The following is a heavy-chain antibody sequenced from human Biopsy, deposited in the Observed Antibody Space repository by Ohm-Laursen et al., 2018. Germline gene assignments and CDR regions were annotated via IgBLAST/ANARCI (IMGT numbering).Heavy chain of an antibody. V-gene: IGHV3-72*01. CDR1: GFTFNDVY. J-gene: IGHJ4*02. CDR2: IRDKASSYTI. D-gene: IGHD2-21*01. Sequence: SLRLSCAASGFTFNDVYMHWVRQAPGKGLEWVGRIRDKASSYTIEYATTVKGRFTISRDNAENSVYLQMSSLRSEDTAVYYCARSLWPEDYWGQGTLVTVPS. CDR3: ARSLWPEDY.